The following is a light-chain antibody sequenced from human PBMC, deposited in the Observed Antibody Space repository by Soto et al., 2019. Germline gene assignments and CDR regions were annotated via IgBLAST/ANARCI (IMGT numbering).Light chain of an antibody. J-gene: IGKJ4*01. CDR3: QQRSNWHKLT. Sequence: EIVLTRSPATLSLSPGERATLSCRASQGVSSYLAWYQQKPGQAPRLLIYDASNRATGIPARFSGSGPGTDFTLTISSLEPEAFAVYYCQQRSNWHKLTFGGGTKVEIK. CDR2: DAS. CDR1: QGVSSY. V-gene: IGKV3D-11*01.